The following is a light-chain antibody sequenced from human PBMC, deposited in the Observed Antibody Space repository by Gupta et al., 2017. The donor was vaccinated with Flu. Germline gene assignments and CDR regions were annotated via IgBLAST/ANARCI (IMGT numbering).Light chain of an antibody. CDR1: SSNFGAGYD. Sequence: SVLTQPPSVSGAPGQTLTISCTGSSSNFGAGYDVHWYQQRPGTAPKLLIYGNNNRPSRVPDRFSGSKSGTSASLAITGLQAEDEADYYCQSYDISLSGSVFGGGTKVTVL. J-gene: IGLJ3*02. CDR3: QSYDISLSGSV. CDR2: GNN. V-gene: IGLV1-40*01.